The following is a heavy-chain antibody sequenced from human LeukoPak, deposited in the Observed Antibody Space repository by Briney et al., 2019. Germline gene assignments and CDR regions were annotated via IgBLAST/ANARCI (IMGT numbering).Heavy chain of an antibody. D-gene: IGHD6-13*01. CDR2: INHSGST. CDR1: GGSFSGYY. V-gene: IGHV4-34*01. J-gene: IGHJ6*02. Sequence: SETLSLTCAVYGGSFSGYYWSWIRQPPGKGLEWIGEINHSGSTNYNPSLKSRVTISVDTSKDQFSLRLSSVTAADTAVYYCARGWVWPDVWGQGTTVTVSS. CDR3: ARGWVWPDV.